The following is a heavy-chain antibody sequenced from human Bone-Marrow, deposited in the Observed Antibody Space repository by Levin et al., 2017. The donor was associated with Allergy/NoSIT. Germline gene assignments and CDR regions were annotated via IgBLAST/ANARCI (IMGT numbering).Heavy chain of an antibody. Sequence: PGGSLRLSCAASGFTFSSYGMHWVRQAPGKGLEWVAVIWYDGSNKYYADSVKGRFTISRDNSKNTLYLQMNSLRAEDTAVYYCARALIVVVPAAMHRGDNWFDPWGQGTLVTVSS. D-gene: IGHD2-2*01. J-gene: IGHJ5*02. CDR3: ARALIVVVPAAMHRGDNWFDP. CDR2: IWYDGSNK. V-gene: IGHV3-33*01. CDR1: GFTFSSYG.